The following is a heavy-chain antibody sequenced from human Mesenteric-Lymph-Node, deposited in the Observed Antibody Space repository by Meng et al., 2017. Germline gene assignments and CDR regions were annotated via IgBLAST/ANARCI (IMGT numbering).Heavy chain of an antibody. CDR3: ARERSSHIDY. D-gene: IGHD2-15*01. V-gene: IGHV1-46*01. CDR2: INPSGDWT. CDR1: GYTFTGYY. Sequence: QGQVVQSGAEVKKPGASVKVSCKASGYTFTGYYMHWVRQAPGQGLEWMGIINPSGDWTSYAQKFQGRITMTRDTSTSTVYMELSRLRSDDTAVYYCARERSSHIDYWGQGTLVTVSS. J-gene: IGHJ4*02.